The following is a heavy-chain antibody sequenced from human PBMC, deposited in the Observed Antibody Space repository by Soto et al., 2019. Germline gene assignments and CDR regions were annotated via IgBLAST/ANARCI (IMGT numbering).Heavy chain of an antibody. CDR3: ARGLRTGKYGMDV. Sequence: QEQLLQSGAEVRKPGSSVKVSCKASGCTFNNYAVSWVRQAPGQGLEWVGVIIAMFETVNYAQRFQGRLTIAADESTTTSYMKLTRLTSADTAIYFAARGLRTGKYGMDVWGHGTTVSVSS. CDR2: IIAMFETV. CDR1: GCTFNNYA. J-gene: IGHJ6*02. V-gene: IGHV1-69*01.